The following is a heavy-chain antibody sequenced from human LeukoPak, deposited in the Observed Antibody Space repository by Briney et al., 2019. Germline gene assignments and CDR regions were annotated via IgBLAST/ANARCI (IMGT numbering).Heavy chain of an antibody. CDR3: ARLFAGPFRAGFDY. V-gene: IGHV4-61*02. Sequence: SETLSLTCTVSGGSISSGSYYWSWIRQPAGKGLEWIGRIYYSGSTNYNPSLKSRVTISVDTSKNQFSLKLSSVTAADTAVYYCARLFAGPFRAGFDYWGQGTLVTVSS. J-gene: IGHJ4*02. CDR1: GGSISSGSYY. CDR2: IYYSGST. D-gene: IGHD2-21*01.